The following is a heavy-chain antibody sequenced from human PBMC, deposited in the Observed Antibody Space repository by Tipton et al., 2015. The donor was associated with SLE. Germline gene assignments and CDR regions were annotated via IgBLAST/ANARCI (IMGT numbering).Heavy chain of an antibody. CDR2: IYYTGRT. J-gene: IGHJ3*02. V-gene: IGHV4-39*01. CDR3: ATIYDYHSSGADAFDI. D-gene: IGHD3-22*01. Sequence: GLVKPSETLSLTCTVSGGSISSNNYYWGWGWIRQSPGKGLEWVATIYYTGRTYYNPSLKSRLTISVDTSKNQFSLKLSSVTAADTSLYYCATIYDYHSSGADAFDIWGQGTMVTVSS. CDR1: GGSISSNNYY.